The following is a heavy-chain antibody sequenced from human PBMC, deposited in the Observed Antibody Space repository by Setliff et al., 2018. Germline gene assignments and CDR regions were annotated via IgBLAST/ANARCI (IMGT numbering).Heavy chain of an antibody. J-gene: IGHJ6*03. D-gene: IGHD4-4*01. CDR2: INTNTGNP. CDR1: GYTFRSYA. CDR3: ARASRFGTTVWKGDYYMDV. V-gene: IGHV7-4-1*02. Sequence: AASVKVSCKASGYTFRSYAMNWVRQAPGQGLEWMGWINTNTGNPTYAQGFTGRFVFSLDTSVSTTYLQISSLKAEDTAVYYCARASRFGTTVWKGDYYMDVWGKGTTVTVSS.